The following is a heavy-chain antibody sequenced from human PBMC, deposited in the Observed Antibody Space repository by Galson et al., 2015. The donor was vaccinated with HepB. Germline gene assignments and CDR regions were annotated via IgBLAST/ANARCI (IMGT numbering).Heavy chain of an antibody. V-gene: IGHV3-13*01. Sequence: SLRLSCAASGFTFSSYDMHWVRQATGKGLEWVSAIGTAGDTYYPGSVKGRFTISRENAKNSLYLQMNSLRAGDTAVYYCARALEWLVGMDVWGQGTTVTVSS. CDR3: ARALEWLVGMDV. J-gene: IGHJ6*02. D-gene: IGHD3-3*01. CDR2: IGTAGDT. CDR1: GFTFSSYD.